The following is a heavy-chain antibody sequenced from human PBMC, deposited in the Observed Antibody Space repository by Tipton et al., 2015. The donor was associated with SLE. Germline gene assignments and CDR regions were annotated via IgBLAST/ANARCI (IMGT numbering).Heavy chain of an antibody. J-gene: IGHJ6*03. V-gene: IGHV4-39*07. CDR3: AGGEAVYCFYYMAV. CDR2: IYHSGGT. Sequence: TLSLTCTVSGGSISSSSYYWGWIRQPPGKGLEWIGSIYHSGGTYDNPSLKSRVTISVDTSKNQFSLKVSSVTAADTAVYYCAGGEAVYCFYYMAVWGKGTTVTVSS. CDR1: GGSISSSSYY.